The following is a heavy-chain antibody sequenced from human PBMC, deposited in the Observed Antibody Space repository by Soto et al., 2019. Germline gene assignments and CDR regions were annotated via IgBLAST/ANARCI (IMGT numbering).Heavy chain of an antibody. CDR3: ARATVPPYYDFWSGYYREGYYYYYGMDV. J-gene: IGHJ6*01. CDR1: GFTFSSYG. D-gene: IGHD3-3*01. Sequence: GGSLRLSCAASGFTFSSYGMHWVRQAPGKGLEWVAVIWYDGSNKYYADSVKGRFTISRDNSKNTLYLQMNSLRAEDTAVYYCARATVPPYYDFWSGYYREGYYYYYGMDVWGQGTTVTVSS. CDR2: IWYDGSNK. V-gene: IGHV3-33*01.